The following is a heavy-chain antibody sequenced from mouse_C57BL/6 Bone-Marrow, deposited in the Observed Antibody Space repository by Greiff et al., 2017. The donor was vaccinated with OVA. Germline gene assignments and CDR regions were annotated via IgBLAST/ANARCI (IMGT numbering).Heavy chain of an antibody. V-gene: IGHV5-12*01. J-gene: IGHJ3*01. D-gene: IGHD2-5*01. CDR1: GFTFSDYY. CDR2: ISNGGGST. Sequence: EVMLVESGGGLVQPGGSLKLSCAASGFTFSDYYMYWVRQTPEKRLEWVAYISNGGGSTYYPDTVKGRFTISRDNAKNTLYLQMSRLKSEDTAMYYCARQSNYSWFAYWGQGTLVTVSA. CDR3: ARQSNYSWFAY.